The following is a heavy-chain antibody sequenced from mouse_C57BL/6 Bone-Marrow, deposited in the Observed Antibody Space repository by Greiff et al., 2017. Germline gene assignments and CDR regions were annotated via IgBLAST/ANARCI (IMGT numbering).Heavy chain of an antibody. D-gene: IGHD2-5*01. CDR3: ARGCRNYYY. CDR1: GYTFTSYM. Sequence: VQGVESGAELARPGASVKMSCKASGYTFTSYMMHWVKQRPGQGLEWIGYITPSSGYTKYNQKFKDKATLPADTSSSTAYMQLSSLTSEDSAVYYCARGCRNYYYWGQGTTLTVSS. CDR2: ITPSSGYT. J-gene: IGHJ2*01. V-gene: IGHV1-4*01.